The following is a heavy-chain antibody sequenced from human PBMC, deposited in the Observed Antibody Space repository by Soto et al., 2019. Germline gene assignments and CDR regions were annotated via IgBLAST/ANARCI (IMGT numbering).Heavy chain of an antibody. CDR2: INHSGST. Sequence: SETLSLTCSVYGGSFSGYYWSWIRQPPGRWLEWIGEINHSGSTNYNPSLKSRVTISVDTSKNQFSLKLSSVTAADTAVYYCARLDYYDSSGYYYYYGMDVWGQGTTVTVSS. CDR3: ARLDYYDSSGYYYYYGMDV. CDR1: GGSFSGYY. J-gene: IGHJ6*02. V-gene: IGHV4-34*01. D-gene: IGHD3-22*01.